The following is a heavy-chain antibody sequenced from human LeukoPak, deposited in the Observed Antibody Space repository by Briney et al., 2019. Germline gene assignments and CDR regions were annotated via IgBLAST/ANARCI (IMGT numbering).Heavy chain of an antibody. CDR2: IYSGGST. V-gene: IGHV3-66*04. CDR3: ARPYYDSSGYHDAFDI. J-gene: IGHJ3*02. CDR1: GFTFSSYE. Sequence: GGSLRLSCAASGFTFSSYEMNWVRQAPGKGLEWVSVIYSGGSTYYADSVKGRFTISRDNSKNTLYLQMNSLRAEDTAVYYCARPYYDSSGYHDAFDIWGQGTMVTVSS. D-gene: IGHD3-22*01.